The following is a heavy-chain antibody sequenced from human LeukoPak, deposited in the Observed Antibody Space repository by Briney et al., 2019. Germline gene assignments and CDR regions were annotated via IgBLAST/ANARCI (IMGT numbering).Heavy chain of an antibody. CDR1: GYTFTGYY. D-gene: IGHD2-15*01. CDR2: INPNSGGT. CDR3: ARGYCSGGSCYLDWFDP. V-gene: IGHV1-2*02. Sequence: ASVKVSCTASGYTFTGYYMHWVRQAPGQGLEWMGWINPNSGGTNYAQKFQGRVTMTRDTSISTAYMELSRLRSDDTAVYYCARGYCSGGSCYLDWFDPWGQGTLVTVSS. J-gene: IGHJ5*02.